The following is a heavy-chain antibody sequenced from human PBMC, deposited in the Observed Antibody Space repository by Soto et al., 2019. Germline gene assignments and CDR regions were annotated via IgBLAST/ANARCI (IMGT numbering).Heavy chain of an antibody. CDR3: ARLLLYSTSGRGWFDP. J-gene: IGHJ5*02. Sequence: DVQLVESGGGLVQPGGSLRLSCITSGFTFSKFWMSWVRQAPGKGLAWVANIKHDGSQSYYEDSVKGRFTISRDNAKNSLDLQVNSLRVDDTAVYFCARLLLYSTSGRGWFDPRGQGTLVTVSS. CDR2: IKHDGSQS. CDR1: GFTFSKFW. V-gene: IGHV3-7*03. D-gene: IGHD2-2*02.